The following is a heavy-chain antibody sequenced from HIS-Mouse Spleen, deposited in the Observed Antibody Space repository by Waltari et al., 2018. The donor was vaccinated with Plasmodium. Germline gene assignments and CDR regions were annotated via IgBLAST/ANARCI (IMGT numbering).Heavy chain of an antibody. Sequence: QVQLQESGPGLVKPSQTLSLTCTVSGGSISSGGYYWSWIRQHPGKGLAWIGYLYYSGSTYYNPALKSRVTISVDTSKKQFSLKLSSVTAADTAVYYCARSIAATVTFYFDYWGQGTLVTVSS. CDR3: ARSIAATVTFYFDY. CDR1: GGSISSGGYY. CDR2: LYYSGST. D-gene: IGHD6-13*01. V-gene: IGHV4-31*03. J-gene: IGHJ4*02.